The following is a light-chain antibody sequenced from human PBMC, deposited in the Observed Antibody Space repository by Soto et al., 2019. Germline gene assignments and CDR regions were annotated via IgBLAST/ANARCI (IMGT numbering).Light chain of an antibody. V-gene: IGLV1-51*01. CDR2: DNN. CDR1: SSNIGNNY. CDR3: GTWDSSLSAVV. Sequence: QSVLTQPPSVSAAPGQKVTLSCSGSSSNIGNNYVSWYQQLPGTAPKLLIYDNNQRPSGIPDRCTGSKSGTSATLGITGLQTGDEADYYCGTWDSSLSAVVFGGGTQLTVL. J-gene: IGLJ2*01.